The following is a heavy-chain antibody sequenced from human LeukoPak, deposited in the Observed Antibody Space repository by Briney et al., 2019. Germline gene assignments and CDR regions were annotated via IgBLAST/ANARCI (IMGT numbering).Heavy chain of an antibody. CDR1: GFTVSSNY. J-gene: IGHJ4*02. D-gene: IGHD3-10*01. V-gene: IGHV3-53*01. Sequence: PGGSLRLSCVVSGFTVSSNYMTWVRQAPGKGLEWVSVLYAGGRTYYAASVKGRFAISRDNSKNTLYLQMNSLRAEDTAVYYCARGTFYCGSGSYFDYWGQGTLVTVSS. CDR2: LYAGGRT. CDR3: ARGTFYCGSGSYFDY.